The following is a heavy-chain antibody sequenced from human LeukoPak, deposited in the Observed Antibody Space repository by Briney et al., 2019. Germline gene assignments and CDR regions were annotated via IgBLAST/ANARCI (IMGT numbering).Heavy chain of an antibody. D-gene: IGHD2-2*01. CDR2: ISYDGSNK. Sequence: PGGSLRLSCAASGFIFSDYAMHWVRQAPGKGLEWVAVISYDGSNKYYADSVKGRFTISRDNSKNTLYLQMNSLRAEDTAVYYCASGQPVRYCSSTSCSRSVDYWGQGTLVTVSS. J-gene: IGHJ4*02. V-gene: IGHV3-30-3*01. CDR1: GFIFSDYA. CDR3: ASGQPVRYCSSTSCSRSVDY.